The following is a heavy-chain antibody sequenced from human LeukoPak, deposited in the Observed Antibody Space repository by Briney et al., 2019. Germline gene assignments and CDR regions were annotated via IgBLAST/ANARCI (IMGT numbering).Heavy chain of an antibody. J-gene: IGHJ4*02. CDR3: ARAGYSSSWYPLGY. Sequence: GGSLRLSCAASGFTFSSYGMHWVRQAPGKGLEWVAVIWYDGSNKYYADSVKGRFTISRDNSKNTLYLQMNSLRAEDTAVYYCARAGYSSSWYPLGYWGQGTLVTVPS. CDR2: IWYDGSNK. V-gene: IGHV3-33*01. CDR1: GFTFSSYG. D-gene: IGHD6-13*01.